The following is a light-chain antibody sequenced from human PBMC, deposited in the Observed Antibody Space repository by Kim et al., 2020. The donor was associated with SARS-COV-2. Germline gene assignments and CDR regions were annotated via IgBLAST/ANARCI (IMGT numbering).Light chain of an antibody. CDR3: QQRYNWPPAT. J-gene: IGKJ2*01. Sequence: LSPGERATLSCRASQSVGNYLAWYQHKPGQAPRLLIYDASSRFTGVPARFIGSGSGTDFTLTISSLEPEDFAVYYCQQRYNWPPATFGQGTKLEI. V-gene: IGKV3-11*01. CDR2: DAS. CDR1: QSVGNY.